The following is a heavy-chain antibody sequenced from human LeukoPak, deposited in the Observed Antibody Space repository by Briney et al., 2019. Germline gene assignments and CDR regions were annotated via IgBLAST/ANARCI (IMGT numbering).Heavy chain of an antibody. Sequence: GGSLRLSCTASGFIFSRYVMSWVRQAPGKGLEWVSALSSSGSSTNYADYVKGRFTISRDNSKNTLYLQMNSLRAEDTAIYYCAKGSAYENWGQGTLVTVSS. V-gene: IGHV3-23*01. CDR2: LSSSGSST. CDR1: GFIFSRYV. J-gene: IGHJ4*02. CDR3: AKGSAYEN. D-gene: IGHD5-12*01.